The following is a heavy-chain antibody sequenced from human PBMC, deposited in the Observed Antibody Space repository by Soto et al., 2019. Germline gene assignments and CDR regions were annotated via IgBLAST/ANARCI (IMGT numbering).Heavy chain of an antibody. CDR3: ASAFYTSGEDYYYYGMDV. D-gene: IGHD6-19*01. J-gene: IGHJ6*02. CDR1: GFTFSSYA. CDR2: FSGSGAST. Sequence: EVQLLESGGGLVQPGGSLRLSCAASGFTFSSYAMNWVRQAPGKGLEWVSAFSGSGASTYYEDSVKDRFTISRDNSKNTLYLQMNRLRAEDTAVYYCASAFYTSGEDYYYYGMDVWGQGTTVTVSS. V-gene: IGHV3-23*01.